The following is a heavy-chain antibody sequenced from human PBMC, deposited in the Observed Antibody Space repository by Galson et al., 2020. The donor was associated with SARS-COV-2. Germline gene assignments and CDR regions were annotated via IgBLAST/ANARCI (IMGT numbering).Heavy chain of an antibody. CDR1: DASISSANW. V-gene: IGHV4-4*02. D-gene: IGHD2-2*01. CDR2: ISHSGST. CDR3: ARVQGGCSRTSCYLGD. Sequence: SETLSLTCAVSDASISSANWWTWVRQPPGKGPEWIGEISHSGSTSYNPSLKSRVTMSVEESSNKFSLKLTSVTAADTAVYYCARVQGGCSRTSCYLGDWGQGILVTVSA. J-gene: IGHJ4*02.